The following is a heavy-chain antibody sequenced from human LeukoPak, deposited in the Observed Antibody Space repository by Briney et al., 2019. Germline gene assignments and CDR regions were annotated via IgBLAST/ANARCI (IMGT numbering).Heavy chain of an antibody. D-gene: IGHD3-10*01. Sequence: SETLSLTCTVSGGSISSYYWSWLRQPPGKGLEWIGYIYYSGSTNYNPSLKSRVTISVDTSKKQFSLKLSSVTAADTAVYYCARETPYGSGSYPFDYWGQGILVTVSS. CDR1: GGSISSYY. J-gene: IGHJ4*02. V-gene: IGHV4-59*01. CDR3: ARETPYGSGSYPFDY. CDR2: IYYSGST.